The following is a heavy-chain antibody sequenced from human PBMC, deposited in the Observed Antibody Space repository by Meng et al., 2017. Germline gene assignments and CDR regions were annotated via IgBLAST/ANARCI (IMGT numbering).Heavy chain of an antibody. J-gene: IGHJ4*02. CDR2: INAGNGNT. V-gene: IGHV1-3*01. Sequence: QVQLVQSGAEGKKPGASGKVSCKASGYTFTSYAMHWVRQAPGQRLEWMGWINAGNGNTKYSQKFQGRVTITRDTSASTAYMELSSLRSEDTAVYYCARSHVLLWFGEDLDYWGQGTLVTASS. D-gene: IGHD3-10*01. CDR1: GYTFTSYA. CDR3: ARSHVLLWFGEDLDY.